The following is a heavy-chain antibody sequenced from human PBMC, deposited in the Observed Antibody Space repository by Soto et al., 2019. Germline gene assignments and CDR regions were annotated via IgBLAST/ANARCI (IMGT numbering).Heavy chain of an antibody. CDR1: GGSMSGYY. Sequence: QVQLQESGPGLVEPSETLSLSCTVSGGSMSGYYWSWIRLPPGKPMEWIGYVHDSWGAAYNPSLRSRVAPSLDPPRTQSALSLPSVSATDTAMYYCVRQGNRPLHGLVDVWGQGTTVTVSS. D-gene: IGHD1-26*01. CDR2: VHDSWGA. J-gene: IGHJ6*02. CDR3: VRQGNRPLHGLVDV. V-gene: IGHV4-59*08.